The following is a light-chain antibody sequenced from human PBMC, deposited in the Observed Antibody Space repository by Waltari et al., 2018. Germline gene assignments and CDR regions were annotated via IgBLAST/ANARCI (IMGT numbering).Light chain of an antibody. J-gene: IGLJ1*01. CDR1: SNDVGGYGY. Sequence: QSALTQPASVSVSPGQSVSISCTGTSNDVGGYGYVSWYQQFPGKAPKLMIYEVSYRPSGVSSRFSGSKSGNTASLTISGLQAEDEAVYYCSSHTSTVPHVFGTGTKVTVV. CDR3: SSHTSTVPHV. V-gene: IGLV2-14*01. CDR2: EVS.